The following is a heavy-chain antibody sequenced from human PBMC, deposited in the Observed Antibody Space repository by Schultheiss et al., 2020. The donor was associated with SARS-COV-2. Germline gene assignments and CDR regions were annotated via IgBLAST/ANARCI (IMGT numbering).Heavy chain of an antibody. V-gene: IGHV4-34*01. CDR2: INHSGST. CDR3: AGGVAARPAPLGMDV. D-gene: IGHD6-6*01. Sequence: SETLSLTCAVYGGSFSGYYWSWIRQPPGKGLEWIGEINHSGSTNYNPSLKSRVTISVDASKRQFSLKLTSVTAADTAVYYCAGGVAARPAPLGMDVWGQGTTVTVSS. J-gene: IGHJ6*02. CDR1: GGSFSGYY.